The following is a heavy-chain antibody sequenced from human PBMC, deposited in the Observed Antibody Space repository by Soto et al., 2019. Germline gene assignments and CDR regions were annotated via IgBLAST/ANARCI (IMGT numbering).Heavy chain of an antibody. CDR3: AKNPGYYYDSTVYHFDY. D-gene: IGHD3-22*01. CDR2: ISYDGSNK. V-gene: IGHV3-30-3*01. J-gene: IGHJ4*02. CDR1: GFTFSSYA. Sequence: PGGSLRLSCAASGFTFSSYAMHWVRQAPGKGLEWVAVISYDGSNKYYADSVKGRFTISRDNSKNTLNLKMNSLRAEDTAVYYCAKNPGYYYDSTVYHFDYWGQGTLVTVSS.